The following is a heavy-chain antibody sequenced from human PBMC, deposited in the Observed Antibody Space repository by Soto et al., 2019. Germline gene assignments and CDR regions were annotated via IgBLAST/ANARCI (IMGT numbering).Heavy chain of an antibody. D-gene: IGHD6-13*01. Sequence: PSETLSLTCTVSGGSISSSSYYWGWIRQPPGKGLEWIGSIYYSGSTYYNPSLKSRVTISVDTSKNQFSLKLSSVTAADTAVYYCARHGAAAGLYYYYGMDVWGQGTTVTVSS. V-gene: IGHV4-39*01. CDR1: GGSISSSSYY. J-gene: IGHJ6*02. CDR3: ARHGAAAGLYYYYGMDV. CDR2: IYYSGST.